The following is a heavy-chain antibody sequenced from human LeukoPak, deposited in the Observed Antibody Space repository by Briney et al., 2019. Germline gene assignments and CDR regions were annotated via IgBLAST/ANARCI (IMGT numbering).Heavy chain of an antibody. Sequence: ASVKVSCKVSGYTLTELSMHWVRQAPGKGLEWMGGFDPEDGETTYAQKFQGRVTMPEDTSTDTAYMELSSLRSEDTAVYYCATYPRQRFYDSSGFFDYWGQGTLVTVSS. CDR2: FDPEDGET. CDR3: ATYPRQRFYDSSGFFDY. V-gene: IGHV1-24*01. D-gene: IGHD3-22*01. CDR1: GYTLTELS. J-gene: IGHJ4*02.